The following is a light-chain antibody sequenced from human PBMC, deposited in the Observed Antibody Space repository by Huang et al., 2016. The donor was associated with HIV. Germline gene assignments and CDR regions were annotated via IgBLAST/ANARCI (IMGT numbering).Light chain of an antibody. CDR2: AAS. Sequence: DIQMTQSPSSLSASVGDRVTITCRASHTIGTSLNWYHQRPGRAPKLLIYAASTLESGIPSRFSGSGSGTDFTLTISSLQPEDFGSYYCQQSHSSPPTFGQGTKV. J-gene: IGKJ1*01. CDR1: HTIGTS. V-gene: IGKV1-39*01. CDR3: QQSHSSPPT.